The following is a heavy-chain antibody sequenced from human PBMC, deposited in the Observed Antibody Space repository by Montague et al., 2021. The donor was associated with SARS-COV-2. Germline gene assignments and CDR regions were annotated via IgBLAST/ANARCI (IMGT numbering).Heavy chain of an antibody. J-gene: IGHJ5*02. CDR2: IFYNGST. V-gene: IGHV4-59*01. D-gene: IGHD2-2*01. CDR3: ARARVVVPTTRNWFDP. Sequence: SETLSLTCTVSFGSISTYYWSWIRQPPGKGLEWIGFIFYNGSTKYNPSLKRRVSILLDTSKNQFSLKLSSVTAADTAVYYCARARVVVPTTRNWFDPWGQGTLVTVSS. CDR1: FGSISTYY.